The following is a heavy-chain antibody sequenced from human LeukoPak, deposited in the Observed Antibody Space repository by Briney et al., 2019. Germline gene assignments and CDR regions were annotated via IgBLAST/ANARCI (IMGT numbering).Heavy chain of an antibody. D-gene: IGHD4-23*01. V-gene: IGHV3-53*01. CDR1: GFTVSSNY. CDR3: AKTLYYYHGMDV. CDR2: IYSGGST. Sequence: GGSLRLSCAASGFTVSSNYMSWVRQAPGKGLEWVSVIYSGGSTYYADSMRGRFTISRDNSKNTLYLQMNSLRAEDTAVYYCAKTLYYYHGMDVWGQGTTVTVSS. J-gene: IGHJ6*02.